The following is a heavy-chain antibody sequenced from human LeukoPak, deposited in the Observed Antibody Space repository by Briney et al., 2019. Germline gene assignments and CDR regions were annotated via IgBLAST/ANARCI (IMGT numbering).Heavy chain of an antibody. CDR1: GYTLTGYY. J-gene: IGHJ4*02. CDR2: INPNSGGT. D-gene: IGHD3-10*01. V-gene: IGHV1-2*02. Sequence: VASVKVSCKASGYTLTGYYMHWVRQAPGQGLEWMGWINPNSGGTNYAQKFQGRVTMTRDTSISTAYMELSRLRSDDTAVYYCARSTYDVLLWFGELKNWGQGTLVTVSS. CDR3: ARSTYDVLLWFGELKN.